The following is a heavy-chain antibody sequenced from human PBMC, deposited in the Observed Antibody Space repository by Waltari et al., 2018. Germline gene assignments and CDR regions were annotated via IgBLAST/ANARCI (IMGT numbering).Heavy chain of an antibody. Sequence: QVQLVQSGAEVKKPGASVKVSCKASGYTFTGYYMHWVRQAPGQGLEWMGWINPNWGGTNYAQKFQGRVTLTRDTSISTAYMELSSLRADDTAVYYCARDRCSSSSCYDWFDPWGQGTLVTISS. CDR1: GYTFTGYY. CDR3: ARDRCSSSSCYDWFDP. D-gene: IGHD2-2*01. CDR2: INPNWGGT. V-gene: IGHV1-2*02. J-gene: IGHJ5*02.